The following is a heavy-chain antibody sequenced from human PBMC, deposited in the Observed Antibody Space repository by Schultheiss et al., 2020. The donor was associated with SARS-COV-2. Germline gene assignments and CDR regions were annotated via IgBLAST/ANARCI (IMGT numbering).Heavy chain of an antibody. V-gene: IGHV1-18*01. Sequence: ASVKVSCKASGYTFTSYGISWVRQAPGQGLEWMGWISAYNGNTNYAQKLQGRVTMTTDTSTSTAYMELSSLRSEDTAVYYCARCRVESYAEQLAPGYYYYMDVWGKGTTVTVSS. D-gene: IGHD6-6*01. CDR3: ARCRVESYAEQLAPGYYYYMDV. CDR2: ISAYNGNT. CDR1: GYTFTSYG. J-gene: IGHJ6*03.